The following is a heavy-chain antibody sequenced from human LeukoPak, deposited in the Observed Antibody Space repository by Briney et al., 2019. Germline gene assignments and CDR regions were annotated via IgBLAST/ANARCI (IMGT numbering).Heavy chain of an antibody. CDR3: AKDGGLYSSPTSSL. CDR1: GFTFSSYA. D-gene: IGHD6-13*01. CDR2: ISGSGGRT. Sequence: GGSLRLSCAASGFTFSSYAMSWVRQAPGKGLEWVSVISGSGGRTYYADSVKGRFTISRDNSKNTLYLQMNSLRAEDTAVYYCAKDGGLYSSPTSSLWGQGTLVTVSS. V-gene: IGHV3-23*01. J-gene: IGHJ4*02.